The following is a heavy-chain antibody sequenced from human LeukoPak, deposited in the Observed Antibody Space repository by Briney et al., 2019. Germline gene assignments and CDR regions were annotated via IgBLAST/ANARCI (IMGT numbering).Heavy chain of an antibody. Sequence: GASVKVTFTASGYTFTSYYMQRVRQPPGQGLEWMGIINPSGGSTSYAQKFQARVTMTRDTSTSTVYMELSSLRSEDTAVYYCARRGSSSSGELDYWGQGTLVTVSS. CDR3: ARRGSSSSGELDY. V-gene: IGHV1-46*01. CDR2: INPSGGST. J-gene: IGHJ4*02. CDR1: GYTFTSYY. D-gene: IGHD6-6*01.